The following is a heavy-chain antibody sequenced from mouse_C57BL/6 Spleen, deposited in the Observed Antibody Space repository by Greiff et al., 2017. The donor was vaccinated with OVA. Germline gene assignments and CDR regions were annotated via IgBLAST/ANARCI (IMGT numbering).Heavy chain of an antibody. CDR3: ARGFGVDWYFDV. CDR1: GYTFTSYW. CDR2: IDPSDSYT. J-gene: IGHJ1*03. V-gene: IGHV1-69*01. Sequence: VQLQQPGAELVMPGASVKLSCKASGYTFTSYWMHWVKQRPGQGLEWIGEIDPSDSYTNYNQKFKGKSTLTVDKSSSTAYMQLSSLTSEDSAVYYWARGFGVDWYFDVWGTGTTVTVSS.